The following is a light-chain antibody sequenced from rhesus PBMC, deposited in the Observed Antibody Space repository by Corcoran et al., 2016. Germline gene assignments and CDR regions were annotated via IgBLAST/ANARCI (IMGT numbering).Light chain of an antibody. J-gene: IGKJ1*01. CDR1: QGISSY. CDR2: YAN. V-gene: IGKV1-32*02. CDR3: QQGNSNPWT. Sequence: DIQMSQSPSSLSASVGDRVTITCRASQGISSYLNWYQQKPGKAPKLLIYYANSLESGVPSRFSGSGAGTEITLTISSLQPEDFATYYWQQGNSNPWTFGQGTKVEMK.